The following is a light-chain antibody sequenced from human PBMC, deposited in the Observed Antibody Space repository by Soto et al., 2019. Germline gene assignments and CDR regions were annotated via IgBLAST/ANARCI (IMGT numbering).Light chain of an antibody. J-gene: IGLJ7*01. CDR1: SSNNGARYD. CDR3: QSYDSSLSGSV. V-gene: IGLV1-40*01. CDR2: GNT. Sequence: QSVLTQPPSVSGAPGQRVTISCTGSSSNNGARYDVHWYQQLPGTAPKLLIYGNTNRPSGVPDRFSGSKSGTSASLAITGLQAEDEADYYCQSYDSSLSGSVFGGGTQLTVL.